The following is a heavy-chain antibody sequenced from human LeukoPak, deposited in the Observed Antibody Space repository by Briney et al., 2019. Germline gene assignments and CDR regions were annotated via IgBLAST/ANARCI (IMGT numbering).Heavy chain of an antibody. CDR1: GFTFSSYA. D-gene: IGHD3-22*01. CDR3: ARDTDYYDSSGYYYQGGFDY. V-gene: IGHV3-30-3*01. J-gene: IGHJ4*02. CDR2: ISYHGSNK. Sequence: GGSLRLSCAASGFTFSSYAMHWVRQAPGKGLEWVAVISYHGSNKYYADSVKGRFTISRDNSKNTLYLQMNSLRAEDTAVYYCARDTDYYDSSGYYYQGGFDYWGQGTLVTVSS.